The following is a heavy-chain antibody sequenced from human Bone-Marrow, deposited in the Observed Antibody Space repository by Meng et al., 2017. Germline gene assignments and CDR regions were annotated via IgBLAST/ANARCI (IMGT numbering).Heavy chain of an antibody. J-gene: IGHJ4*02. CDR3: ASWIYSCGWQ. V-gene: IGHV4/OR15-8*02. D-gene: IGHD6-19*01. Sequence: VQLKGSGPGLVKPSGTLSLTCVVSGGSISSIDWWSWVRQPPGKGLEWIGEIYHGGDTNYNPSLKSRVTIAIDKSKNQFSLKLSSVTAADTAVYYCASWIYSCGWQWGQGALVTVSS. CDR2: IYHGGDT. CDR1: GGSISSIDW.